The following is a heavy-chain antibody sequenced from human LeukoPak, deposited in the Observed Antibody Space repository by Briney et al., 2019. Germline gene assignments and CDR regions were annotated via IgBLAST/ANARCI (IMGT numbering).Heavy chain of an antibody. CDR3: ARAQILLWYGEFPSGMDV. D-gene: IGHD3-10*01. J-gene: IGHJ6*02. CDR1: GGSISSGGYY. Sequence: SETMSLTCTVSGGSISSGGYYWSWIRQHPGKGLEWIGYIYYSGSTYYNPSLKSRVTISVDTSKNRFSLKLSSVTAADTAVYYCARAQILLWYGEFPSGMDVWGQGTTVTVSS. CDR2: IYYSGST. V-gene: IGHV4-31*03.